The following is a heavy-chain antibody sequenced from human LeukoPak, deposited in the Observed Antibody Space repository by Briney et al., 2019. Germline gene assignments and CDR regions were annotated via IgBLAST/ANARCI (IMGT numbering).Heavy chain of an antibody. J-gene: IGHJ6*02. D-gene: IGHD6-13*01. CDR2: IYYDGKNK. CDR3: SRGGWPTAGTPRMDV. Sequence: GGSPRLSCAASGFTFSDHGIHWVRHAPGKGLEWVAIIYYDGKNKYYADSAKGRFTISRDNPKNTAYLQVNSLSGDDSGVYYCSRGGWPTAGTPRMDVWGQGTTVIVSS. CDR1: GFTFSDHG. V-gene: IGHV3-33*01.